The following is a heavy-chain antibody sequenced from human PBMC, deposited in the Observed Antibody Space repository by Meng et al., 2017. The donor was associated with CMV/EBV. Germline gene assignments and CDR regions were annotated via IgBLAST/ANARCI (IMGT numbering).Heavy chain of an antibody. CDR1: GRSFSGYY. J-gene: IGHJ4*02. V-gene: IGHV4-34*01. CDR2: INHSGST. D-gene: IGHD1-26*01. CDR3: ARDGVGATTGFDY. Sequence: SETLSLTCAVYGRSFSGYYWSWIRQPPGKGLEWIGEINHSGSTNYNPSLKSRVTISVDTSKDQFSLKLSSVTAADTAVYYCARDGVGATTGFDYWGQGTLVTVSS.